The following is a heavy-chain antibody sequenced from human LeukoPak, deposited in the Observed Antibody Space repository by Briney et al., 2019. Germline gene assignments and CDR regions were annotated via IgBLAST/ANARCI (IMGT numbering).Heavy chain of an antibody. CDR2: INHSGST. Sequence: PSETLSLTCAVYGGSFSGYYWSWIRQPPGKGLEWIGEINHSGSTNYNPSLKSRVTISVDTSKNQFSLKLSSVTAADTAVYYCAKEYIREQLELFPNDAFDIWGQGTMVTVSS. D-gene: IGHD1-1*01. CDR1: GGSFSGYY. CDR3: AKEYIREQLELFPNDAFDI. V-gene: IGHV4-34*01. J-gene: IGHJ3*02.